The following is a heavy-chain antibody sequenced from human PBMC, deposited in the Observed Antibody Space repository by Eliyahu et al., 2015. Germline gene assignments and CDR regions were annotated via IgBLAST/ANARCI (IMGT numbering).Heavy chain of an antibody. V-gene: IGHV4-34*01. D-gene: IGHD1-1*01. Sequence: QVQLQQWGAGVLKPSXXLSLTCAXXXGFFSDXYWNWIRQPPGQGLEWVGDVNHSGKSKYNPSLKSRATISIDTSKNQFSLKLSSVTAADTAVYYCVREGTLSGKFDIWGQGALVSVSS. CDR1: XGFFSDXY. CDR2: VNHSGKS. CDR3: VREGTLSGKFDI. J-gene: IGHJ4*02.